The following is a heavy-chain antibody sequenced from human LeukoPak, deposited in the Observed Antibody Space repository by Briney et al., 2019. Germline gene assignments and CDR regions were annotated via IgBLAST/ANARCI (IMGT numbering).Heavy chain of an antibody. Sequence: SETLSLTCTVSGGSISSYYWSWIRQPPGKGLEWIGYIYYSGSTNYSPSLKSRVTISVDTSKNQLSLKLSSVTAADTAVYYCARHDSSGYGAFDIWGQGTMVTVSS. CDR2: IYYSGST. D-gene: IGHD3-22*01. CDR3: ARHDSSGYGAFDI. CDR1: GGSISSYY. V-gene: IGHV4-59*08. J-gene: IGHJ3*02.